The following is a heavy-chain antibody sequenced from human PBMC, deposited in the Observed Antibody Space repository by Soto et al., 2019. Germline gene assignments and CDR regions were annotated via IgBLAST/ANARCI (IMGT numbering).Heavy chain of an antibody. J-gene: IGHJ4*02. V-gene: IGHV1-18*04. Sequence: QVQLVQSGAEVKKPGASVKVSCKASGYTFSSNGVIWVRQAPGQGLEWMGWISTFNGNAHYAQKFQGRVTMTTDTSTNTAYMELTSLRSDDTAVYYCARLHGYSSGWYDYWGQGTLVTVSS. CDR2: ISTFNGNA. CDR1: GYTFSSNG. CDR3: ARLHGYSSGWYDY. D-gene: IGHD6-19*01.